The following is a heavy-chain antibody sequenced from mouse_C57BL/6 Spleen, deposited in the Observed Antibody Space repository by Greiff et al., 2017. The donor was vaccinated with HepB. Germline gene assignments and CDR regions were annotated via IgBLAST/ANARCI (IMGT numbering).Heavy chain of an antibody. CDR2: IRSKSNNYAT. J-gene: IGHJ4*01. CDR1: GFSFNTYA. D-gene: IGHD1-1*01. V-gene: IGHV10-1*01. Sequence: EVKLVESGGGLVQPKGSLKLSCAASGFSFNTYAMNWVRQAPGKGLEWVARIRSKSNNYATYYADSVKDRFTISRDDSESMLYLQMNNLKTEDTAMDYCVSYLWDAMDYWGQGTSVTVSS. CDR3: VSYLWDAMDY.